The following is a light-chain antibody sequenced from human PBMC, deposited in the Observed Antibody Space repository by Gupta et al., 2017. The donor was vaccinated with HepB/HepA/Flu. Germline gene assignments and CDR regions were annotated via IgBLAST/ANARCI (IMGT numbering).Light chain of an antibody. CDR3: QQHGNWPPNT. CDR1: QSVSSY. CDR2: DAS. Sequence: IVLTQSPATLSLSPGERATLSCKASQSVSSYLAWYQQKPGQAPRLLIYDASNMPTGIPARFSGSGSGTDFTLTISSLQPEDIAVYYCQQHGNWPPNTFGGGTKVEIK. J-gene: IGKJ4*01. V-gene: IGKV3-11*01.